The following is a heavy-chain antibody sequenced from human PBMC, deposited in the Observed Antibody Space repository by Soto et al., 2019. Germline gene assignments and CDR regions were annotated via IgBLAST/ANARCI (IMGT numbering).Heavy chain of an antibody. Sequence: EVQLVQSGAEVKKPGESLKISCKGSGDAFTNYWIAWVRQMPGKGLEWMGIIYPGDSNTRYSPSFQGQVTSSADKSISPASLQGSSPKASDAAMYDCARDLDYGGHSGWFDPWGQGTLVNVSS. CDR1: GDAFTNYW. CDR3: ARDLDYGGHSGWFDP. V-gene: IGHV5-51*01. D-gene: IGHD4-17*01. CDR2: IYPGDSNT. J-gene: IGHJ5*02.